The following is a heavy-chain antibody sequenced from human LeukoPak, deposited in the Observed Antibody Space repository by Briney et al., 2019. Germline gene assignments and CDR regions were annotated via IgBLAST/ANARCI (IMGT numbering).Heavy chain of an antibody. CDR3: AREGYCDYCFAH. CDR1: GFTVNSNY. CDR2: IYSGGST. J-gene: IGHJ4*02. Sequence: GGSLRLSCAASGFTVNSNYMSWVRQAPGKGLEWVSIIYSGGSTYYADSVKGRFTISRDNSKNTVYLQMNSLRAEDTALYYCAREGYCDYCFAHWGQGTLVTVSS. V-gene: IGHV3-53*01. D-gene: IGHD3-9*01.